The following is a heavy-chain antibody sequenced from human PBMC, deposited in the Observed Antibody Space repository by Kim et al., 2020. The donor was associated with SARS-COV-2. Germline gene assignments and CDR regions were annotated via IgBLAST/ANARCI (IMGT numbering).Heavy chain of an antibody. Sequence: ETLSLTCAVYGGSFSGYYWSWIRQPPGKGLEWIGEINHSGSTNYNPSLKSRVTISVDTPKNQLSLKLSSVTAADTAVYYCARGPSSGYYYVHDAFDIWGQGTMVTVSS. CDR3: ARGPSSGYYYVHDAFDI. D-gene: IGHD3-22*01. J-gene: IGHJ3*02. V-gene: IGHV4-34*01. CDR1: GGSFSGYY. CDR2: INHSGST.